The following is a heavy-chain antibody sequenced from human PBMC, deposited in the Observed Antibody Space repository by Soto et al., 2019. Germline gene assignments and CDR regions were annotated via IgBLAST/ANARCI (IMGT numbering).Heavy chain of an antibody. CDR3: ARGSYSSGWYFQQLGDY. CDR1: GGTFSSYA. V-gene: IGHV1-69*01. J-gene: IGHJ4*02. CDR2: IIPIFGTA. Sequence: QVQLVQSGAEVKKPGSSVKVSCKASGGTFSSYAISWVRQAPGQGLEWMGGIIPIFGTANYAQKFQGRVKITADESTSTAYRELSSLRSEDTAVYYCARGSYSSGWYFQQLGDYWGQGTLVTVSS. D-gene: IGHD6-19*01.